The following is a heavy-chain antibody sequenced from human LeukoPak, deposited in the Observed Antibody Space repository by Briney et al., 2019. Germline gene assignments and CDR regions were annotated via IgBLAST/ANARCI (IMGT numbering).Heavy chain of an antibody. V-gene: IGHV4-39*01. J-gene: IGHJ4*02. CDR1: GGSIRSSSYY. Sequence: SETLSLTCTVSGGSIRSSSYYWGWLRQPPGKGLEWLGSIYYSGSTYYNPSLKSRVTISVDTSKNQFSLKLSSVTAADTAVYYCARHNSPSSGWYWVDYWGQGTLVTVSS. D-gene: IGHD6-19*01. CDR3: ARHNSPSSGWYWVDY. CDR2: IYYSGST.